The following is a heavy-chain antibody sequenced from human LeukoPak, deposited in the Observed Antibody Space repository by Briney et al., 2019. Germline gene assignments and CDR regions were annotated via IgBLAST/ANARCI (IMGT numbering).Heavy chain of an antibody. J-gene: IGHJ5*02. CDR1: GGSFSGYY. CDR3: ARRSDIVVVTAMSVDP. CDR2: INHSGST. Sequence: SQTLSLTCAVYGGSFSGYYWSWIRQPPGKGLEWIGEINHSGSTNYNPSLKSRVTISVDTSKNQFSLKLSSVTAADTAVYYCARRSDIVVVTAMSVDPWGQGTLVTVSS. D-gene: IGHD2-21*02. V-gene: IGHV4-34*01.